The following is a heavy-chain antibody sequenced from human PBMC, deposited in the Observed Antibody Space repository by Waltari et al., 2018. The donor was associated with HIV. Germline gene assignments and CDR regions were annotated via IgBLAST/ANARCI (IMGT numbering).Heavy chain of an antibody. CDR2: INPDSGAT. D-gene: IGHD6-6*01. J-gene: IGHJ5*02. CDR3: ARDPRGQLVASNWFDP. V-gene: IGHV1-2*06. CDR1: GYTFTGYY. Sequence: QVQLAQSGAEVQKPGASVKVSCKAYGYTFTGYYMHSIRQAHGQGREWMGRINPDSGATNNAQKFQGRDTMTMDTSISTAYMELSRLRSDDTAVYYCARDPRGQLVASNWFDPWGQGTLVTVSS.